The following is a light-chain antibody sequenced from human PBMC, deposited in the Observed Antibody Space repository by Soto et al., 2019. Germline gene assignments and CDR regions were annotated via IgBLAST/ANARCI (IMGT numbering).Light chain of an antibody. CDR2: GAS. CDR1: ESVSSSF. J-gene: IGKJ3*01. V-gene: IGKV3-20*01. CDR3: QQYGSSPFT. Sequence: EIVLTQSPGTLYLSPGERATLSCRASESVSSSFLAWYQQKPGLAPRLLIYGASTRATGIPGRFSGGGSGTDFSLTISRLEPEDFAVYFCQQYGSSPFTFGPGTKVDIK.